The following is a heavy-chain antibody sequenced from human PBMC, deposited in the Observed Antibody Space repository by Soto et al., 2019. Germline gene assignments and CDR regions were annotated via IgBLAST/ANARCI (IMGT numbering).Heavy chain of an antibody. V-gene: IGHV3-30-3*01. CDR3: ARYDSSGYYWPYYYYGMDV. Sequence: PGGSLRLSCAASGFTFSTYAIHWVRQAPGKGLEWVALISYDGSNKYYADSVKGRFTISRDNSKNTLYLQMNSLRAEDTAVYYCARYDSSGYYWPYYYYGMDVWGQGTTVTVSS. D-gene: IGHD3-22*01. CDR1: GFTFSTYA. J-gene: IGHJ6*02. CDR2: ISYDGSNK.